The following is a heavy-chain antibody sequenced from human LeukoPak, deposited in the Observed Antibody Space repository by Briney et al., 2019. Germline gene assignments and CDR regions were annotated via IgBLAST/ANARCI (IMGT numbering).Heavy chain of an antibody. V-gene: IGHV4-39*01. D-gene: IGHD4-11*01. CDR1: GGSIRNSSFY. CDR2: IYYSGST. Sequence: TTSETLSLTCAVSGGSIRNSSFYWGWIRQPPGKGLEWIGSIYYSGSTYYNPSLKSRVTISVDTSKNQFSLKLSSVTAADTAVYYCARHGPCGGDYSNYVCLNWFDPWGQGTLVTVSS. CDR3: ARHGPCGGDYSNYVCLNWFDP. J-gene: IGHJ5*02.